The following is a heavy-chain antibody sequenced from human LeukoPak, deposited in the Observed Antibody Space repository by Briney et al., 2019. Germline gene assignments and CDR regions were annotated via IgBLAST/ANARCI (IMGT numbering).Heavy chain of an antibody. J-gene: IGHJ3*02. CDR3: ARDRFIAAAGSSEAFDI. D-gene: IGHD6-13*01. Sequence: YYADSVKGRFTISRDNSKNTLYLQMNSLRAEDTAVYYCARDRFIAAAGSSEAFDIWGQGTMVTVSS. V-gene: IGHV3-30*01.